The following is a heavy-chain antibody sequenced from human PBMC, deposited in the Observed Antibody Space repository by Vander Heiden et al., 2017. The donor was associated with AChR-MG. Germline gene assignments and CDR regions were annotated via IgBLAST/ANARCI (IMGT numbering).Heavy chain of an antibody. D-gene: IGHD4-17*01. J-gene: IGHJ3*02. CDR2: SIDSGDSG. Sequence: EVHLLESGGGLVQPDGSLRLSCAASGFTLSSHAMGWVGQAPGKGLEWVASIDSGDSGYYSDSGKDRFTISRDDSKSILFLQMNTLRADDTAIYYCAKSVGDYVYEAFDSWGQGTMVTGSS. CDR3: AKSVGDYVYEAFDS. CDR1: GFTLSSHA. V-gene: IGHV3-23*01.